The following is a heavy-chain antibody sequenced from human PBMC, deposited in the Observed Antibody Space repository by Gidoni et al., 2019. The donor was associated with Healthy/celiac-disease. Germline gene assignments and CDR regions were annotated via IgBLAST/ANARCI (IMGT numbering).Heavy chain of an antibody. Sequence: QVQLVESGGGVVQPGRSLRLSCAASGFTFSSYGMHWVRQAPGKGLEWVAVISYDGSNKYYADSVKGRFTISRDNSKNTLYLQMNSLRAEDTAVYYCAKESGLYDSRGGAFDIWGQGTMVTVSS. CDR1: GFTFSSYG. D-gene: IGHD3-22*01. CDR3: AKESGLYDSRGGAFDI. V-gene: IGHV3-30*18. CDR2: ISYDGSNK. J-gene: IGHJ3*02.